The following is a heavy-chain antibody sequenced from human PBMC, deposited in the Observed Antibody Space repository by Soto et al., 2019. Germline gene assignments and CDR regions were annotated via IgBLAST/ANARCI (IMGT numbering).Heavy chain of an antibody. CDR1: GDSVSSNTAA. D-gene: IGHD6-19*01. J-gene: IGHJ4*02. CDR3: ARGVAGSGFDL. V-gene: IGHV6-1*01. Sequence: LSLTCAISGDSVSSNTAAWNWIRSSPSRGLEWLGRTYYRSNWRHDYAVSVKSRITVNPDTSKNHSSLQLNSVTPDDTAVYYCARGVAGSGFDLWGQGTLVTVSS. CDR2: TYYRSNWRH.